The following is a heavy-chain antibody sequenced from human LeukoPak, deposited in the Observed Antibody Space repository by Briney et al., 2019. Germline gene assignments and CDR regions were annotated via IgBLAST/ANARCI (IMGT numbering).Heavy chain of an antibody. Sequence: SETLSLTCTVSGVSISSSSHYWGWIRQPPGKGLEWIGSIYYSGSTYYNPSLKSRVTISVDTSKDQFSLKVSSVTAADTAVYYCARSRGVATPVDSWGQGTLVTVSS. D-gene: IGHD5-12*01. CDR3: ARSRGVATPVDS. J-gene: IGHJ4*02. V-gene: IGHV4-39*01. CDR1: GVSISSSSHY. CDR2: IYYSGST.